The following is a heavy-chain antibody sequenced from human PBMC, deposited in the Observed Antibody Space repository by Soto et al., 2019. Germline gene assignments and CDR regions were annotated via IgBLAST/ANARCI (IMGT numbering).Heavy chain of an antibody. D-gene: IGHD2-21*01. Sequence: QGQLLQSGDEVKKPGASVRVSCRASGYDVTSYGISWVRQAPGQGLEWVSWISAYNGKRDTAQKFQGRVTMTLDTSTDTAHMELGGLTSADTAVYYCARGRIVASIHDAFEIWGQGTMVAVSS. J-gene: IGHJ3*02. CDR1: GYDVTSYG. CDR3: ARGRIVASIHDAFEI. V-gene: IGHV1-18*01. CDR2: ISAYNGKR.